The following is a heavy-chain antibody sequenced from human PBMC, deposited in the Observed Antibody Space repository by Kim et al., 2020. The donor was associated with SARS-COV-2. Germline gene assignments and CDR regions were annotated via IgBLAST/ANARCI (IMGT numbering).Heavy chain of an antibody. CDR3: ARLGSSWYYFDYYYGMDV. V-gene: IGHV3-30*04. J-gene: IGHJ6*02. CDR1: GFTFSSYA. D-gene: IGHD6-13*01. Sequence: GGSLRLSCAASGFTFSSYAMHWVRQAPGKGLEWVAVISYDGSNKYYADSVKGRFTISRDNSKNTLYLQMNSLRAEDTAVYYCARLGSSWYYFDYYYGMDVWGQGTTVTVSS. CDR2: ISYDGSNK.